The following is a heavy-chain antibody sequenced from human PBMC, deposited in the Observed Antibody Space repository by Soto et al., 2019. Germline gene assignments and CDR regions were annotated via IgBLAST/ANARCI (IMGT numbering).Heavy chain of an antibody. CDR3: ARDPQYYYDSSGYDHI. Sequence: EVQLVESGGGLVQPGGSLRLSCAASGFTFSSYSMNWVRQAPGKGLEWVSYISSSSSTIYYADSVKGRFTISRDNAMNSLYLQMNSLRDEDTAVYYCARDPQYYYDSSGYDHIWGQGTMVTVSS. CDR2: ISSSSSTI. D-gene: IGHD3-22*01. CDR1: GFTFSSYS. V-gene: IGHV3-48*02. J-gene: IGHJ3*02.